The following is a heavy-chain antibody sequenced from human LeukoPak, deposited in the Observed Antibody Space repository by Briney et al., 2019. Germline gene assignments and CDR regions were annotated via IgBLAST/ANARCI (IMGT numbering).Heavy chain of an antibody. CDR2: ISGGGDST. Sequence: GGSLRLSCAASGFTVSSTCMGWVRQPPGKGLEWVSAISGGGDSTYYADSVKGRFTISRDNSKNTLYLQMNSLRAEDTAVYYCAKSRAVVPAAINYWGQGTLVTVSS. D-gene: IGHD2-2*01. J-gene: IGHJ4*02. V-gene: IGHV3-23*01. CDR1: GFTVSSTC. CDR3: AKSRAVVPAAINY.